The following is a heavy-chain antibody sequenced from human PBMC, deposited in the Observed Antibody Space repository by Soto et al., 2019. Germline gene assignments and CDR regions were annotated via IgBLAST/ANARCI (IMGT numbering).Heavy chain of an antibody. Sequence: QVQLVESGGGVVQPGRSLRLSCAASGFTFSSYAMHWVRQAPGKGLEWVAVISYDGSNKYYADSVKGRFTISRDNSKNTLYLQMNSPRAEDTAVYYCARDPGNYDSSGYYYVGAFDIWGQGTMVTVSS. D-gene: IGHD3-22*01. V-gene: IGHV3-30-3*01. CDR3: ARDPGNYDSSGYYYVGAFDI. J-gene: IGHJ3*02. CDR2: ISYDGSNK. CDR1: GFTFSSYA.